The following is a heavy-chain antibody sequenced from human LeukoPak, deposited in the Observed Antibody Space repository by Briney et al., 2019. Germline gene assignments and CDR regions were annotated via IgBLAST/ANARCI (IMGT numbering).Heavy chain of an antibody. CDR3: AKSGYSYGYYFDY. Sequence: GGSLRLSCAASGFTFSSYAMSWVRQAPGKGLEWVSAISGSGGSTYYADSVKGRFTISRDNSKNTLNLQMNSLRAEDTAVYYCAKSGYSYGYYFDYWGQGTLVTVSS. CDR2: ISGSGGST. V-gene: IGHV3-23*01. D-gene: IGHD5-18*01. CDR1: GFTFSSYA. J-gene: IGHJ4*02.